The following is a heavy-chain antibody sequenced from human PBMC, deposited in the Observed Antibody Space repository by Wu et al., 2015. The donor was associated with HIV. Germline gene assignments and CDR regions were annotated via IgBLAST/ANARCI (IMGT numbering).Heavy chain of an antibody. CDR3: ARAGGFCSGTSCLDL. D-gene: IGHD2-2*03. J-gene: IGHJ5*02. Sequence: QVQLVQSGAEVKKPGASVKISCKASAYSFTDYYIHWVRQAPGHGLEWVGIISPSSGSTSYTQKFKGRVTMTRDTSTATVYMDLSSLKSEDTAVYSCARAGGFCSGTSCLDLWGQGTLVTVFS. CDR2: ISPSSGST. V-gene: IGHV1-46*01. CDR1: AYSFTDYY.